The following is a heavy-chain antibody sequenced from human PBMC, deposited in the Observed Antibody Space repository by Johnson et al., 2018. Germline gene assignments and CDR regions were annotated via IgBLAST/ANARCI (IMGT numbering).Heavy chain of an antibody. CDR1: GLSFSSYS. CDR3: ARVTTDFYDSSGYGFQH. Sequence: VQLVQSGGGLVQPGGSLRLSCEATGLSFSSYSLNWVRQAPGKGLEWISYISSSSRPIYYADSVKGRFTISRDDAKNSLYLQMKSLRAEETAVYYCARVTTDFYDSSGYGFQHWGQGTLVTVSS. D-gene: IGHD3-22*01. V-gene: IGHV3-48*01. CDR2: ISSSSRPI. J-gene: IGHJ1*01.